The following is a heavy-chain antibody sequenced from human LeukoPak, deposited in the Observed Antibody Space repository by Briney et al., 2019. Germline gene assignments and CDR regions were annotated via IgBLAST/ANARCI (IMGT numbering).Heavy chain of an antibody. J-gene: IGHJ4*02. CDR1: GFTFSTYS. Sequence: PGGSLRLSCAVSGFTFSTYSMSWVRQAPGKGLEWISYISGGSGTIYYADSVKGRFTISRDNARKSLYLQLNSLRAEDTAVYFCARVTVGATADYFDSWGQGTLVTVSS. CDR2: ISGGSGTI. V-gene: IGHV3-48*01. D-gene: IGHD1-26*01. CDR3: ARVTVGATADYFDS.